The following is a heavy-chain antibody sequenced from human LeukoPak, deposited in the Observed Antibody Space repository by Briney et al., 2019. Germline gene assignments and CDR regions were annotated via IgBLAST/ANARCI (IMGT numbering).Heavy chain of an antibody. J-gene: IGHJ4*02. Sequence: GWSLRLSWAASGFTFDDYAMHWVRQAPGKGPEWVSLISVDGGSTYYADSVKGRFTISRDKSKTSLYLQMNSLRTEDTALYYCAKADDILTGYPDYWGQGPLVTVSS. CDR3: AKADDILTGYPDY. V-gene: IGHV3-43*02. D-gene: IGHD3-9*01. CDR2: ISVDGGST. CDR1: GFTFDDYA.